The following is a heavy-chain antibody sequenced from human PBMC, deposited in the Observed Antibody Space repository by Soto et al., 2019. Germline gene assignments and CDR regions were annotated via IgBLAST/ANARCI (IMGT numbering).Heavy chain of an antibody. V-gene: IGHV1-18*01. CDR1: GYTFTSYG. CDR3: AGDQEDIVVVVAASEGWLGAFDI. CDR2: ISAYNGNT. D-gene: IGHD2-15*01. J-gene: IGHJ3*02. Sequence: QVQLVQSGAEVKKPGASVKVSCKASGYTFTSYGISWVRQAPGQGLAWMGWISAYNGNTNYAQKLQGRVTMTTDTSMSTGDMEPRSLGSDDTAVYYCAGDQEDIVVVVAASEGWLGAFDIWGQGTMVTVSS.